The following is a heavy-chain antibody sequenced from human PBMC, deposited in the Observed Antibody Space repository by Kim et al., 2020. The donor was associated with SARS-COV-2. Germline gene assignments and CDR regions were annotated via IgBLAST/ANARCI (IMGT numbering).Heavy chain of an antibody. D-gene: IGHD3-10*01. V-gene: IGHV1-69*04. Sequence: SVKVSCKASGGTFSSYAISWVRQAPGQGLEWMGRIIPILGIANYAQKFQGRVTITADKSTSTAYMELSSLRSEDTAVYYCPRQITMVRGVITNYGMDVW. CDR3: PRQITMVRGVITNYGMDV. CDR1: GGTFSSYA. J-gene: IGHJ6*01. CDR2: IIPILGIA.